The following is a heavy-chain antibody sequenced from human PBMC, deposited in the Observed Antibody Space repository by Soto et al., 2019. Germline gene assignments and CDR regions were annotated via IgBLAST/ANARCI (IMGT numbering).Heavy chain of an antibody. CDR1: GSTFSDYY. CDR2: ISSSGSTI. Sequence: QVQLVESGGGLVQPGGSLRLSCAASGSTFSDYYMSWIRQAPGKGLARVSYISSSGSTIYYADSVKGRFTIPGENAKNSLYLQMNSLRAEDTAVYYCARGGKTYNWNYGLDPWGQGTLVTVSS. J-gene: IGHJ5*02. CDR3: ARGGKTYNWNYGLDP. D-gene: IGHD1-7*01. V-gene: IGHV3-11*01.